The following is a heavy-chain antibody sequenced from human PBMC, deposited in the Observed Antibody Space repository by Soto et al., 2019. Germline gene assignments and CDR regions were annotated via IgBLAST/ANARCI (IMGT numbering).Heavy chain of an antibody. CDR3: ACSITATTSLSYYYYYYYGMDV. CDR1: GGTFSSYA. D-gene: IGHD1-7*01. CDR2: IIPIFGTA. J-gene: IGHJ6*02. V-gene: IGHV1-69*13. Sequence: GASVKVSCKASGGTFSSYAISWVRQAPGQGLEWMGGIIPIFGTANYAQKFQGRVTITADESTSTAYMELSSLRSEDTAVYYCACSITATTSLSYYYYYYYGMDVWGQGTTVTVSS.